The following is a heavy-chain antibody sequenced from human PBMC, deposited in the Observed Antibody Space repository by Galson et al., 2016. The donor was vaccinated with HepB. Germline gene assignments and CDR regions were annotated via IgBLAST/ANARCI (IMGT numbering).Heavy chain of an antibody. CDR1: GDSISSGDW. D-gene: IGHD1-1*01. CDR2: IHHSGDT. J-gene: IGHJ4*02. Sequence: SETLSLTCAVSGDSISSGDWWNWVRQSSGEGLEWIGQIHHSGDTIYNPSFKSRLTMSVDKSKNYFSLKLRSVTAADTAMYYCARDRAHGDDQEGIYFDYGGQGTLVTISS. CDR3: ARDRAHGDDQEGIYFDY. V-gene: IGHV4-4*02.